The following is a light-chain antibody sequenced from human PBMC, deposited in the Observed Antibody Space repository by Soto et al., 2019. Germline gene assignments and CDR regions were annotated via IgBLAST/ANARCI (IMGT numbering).Light chain of an antibody. CDR3: QQYNGYPWT. CDR2: KAS. Sequence: DIQMTQSPSTLSASVGDRVTITCRASQSTSSWLAWYQQKPVKAPKLLIYKASSLESGVPSRFSGSGSGTEFTLTISSLQPDDFATYYCQQYNGYPWTFGQGTKVEIK. V-gene: IGKV1-5*03. J-gene: IGKJ1*01. CDR1: QSTSSW.